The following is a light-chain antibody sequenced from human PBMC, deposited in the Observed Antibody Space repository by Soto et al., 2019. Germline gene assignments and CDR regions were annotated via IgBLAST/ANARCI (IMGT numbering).Light chain of an antibody. CDR1: QSVSSN. CDR2: GAS. Sequence: EIVLTRSPATLSLSPGERATLSCRASQSVSSNLAWYQQKPGQAPRLFIYGASTRATGIPDRFSGSGSGTELNLTISSLQSEDFAVYCCQQYYKLPWTFGQGTKVDI. J-gene: IGKJ1*01. CDR3: QQYYKLPWT. V-gene: IGKV3-15*01.